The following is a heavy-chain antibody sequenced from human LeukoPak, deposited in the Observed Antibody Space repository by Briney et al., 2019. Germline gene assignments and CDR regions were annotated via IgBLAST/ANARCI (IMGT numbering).Heavy chain of an antibody. J-gene: IGHJ4*02. V-gene: IGHV3-11*01. CDR1: GFTFSDSD. Sequence: GGSLRLSCAASGFTFSDSDMSWIRQAPGKGLEYISYISSSGRTIYYADSVKGRFPLSRDNAKNSLSLEMNSLRAEDTAVYYCARGKYSLDYWGQGTLVTVSS. CDR3: ARGKYSLDY. CDR2: ISSSGRTI.